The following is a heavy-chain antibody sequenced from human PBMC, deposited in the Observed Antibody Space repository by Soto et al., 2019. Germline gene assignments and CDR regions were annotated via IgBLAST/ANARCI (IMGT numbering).Heavy chain of an antibody. CDR2: ISYDGSNK. J-gene: IGHJ6*02. V-gene: IGHV3-30*18. CDR1: GFTFSSYG. D-gene: IGHD3-10*01. Sequence: QVQLVESGGGVVQPGRSLRLSCAASGFTFSSYGMHWVRQAPGKGLEWVAVISYDGSNKYYADSVKGRFTISRDNSKNTXYXQRNSLKAEDTAVYYCAKVGTGFGEGDYYYYYGMDVWGQGTTVTVSS. CDR3: AKVGTGFGEGDYYYYYGMDV.